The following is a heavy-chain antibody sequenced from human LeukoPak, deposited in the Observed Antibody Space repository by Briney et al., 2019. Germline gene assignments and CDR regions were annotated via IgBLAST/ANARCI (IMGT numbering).Heavy chain of an antibody. D-gene: IGHD1-26*01. CDR2: IRSKANSYAT. V-gene: IGHV3-73*01. J-gene: IGHJ4*02. CDR1: GFTFSGSA. Sequence: GGSPRLSCAASGFTFSGSAMHWVRQASGKGLEWVGRIRSKANSYATAYAASVKGRFTISRDDSKNTAYLQMNSLKTEDTAVYYCTRLGATPFDYWGQGTLVTVSS. CDR3: TRLGATPFDY.